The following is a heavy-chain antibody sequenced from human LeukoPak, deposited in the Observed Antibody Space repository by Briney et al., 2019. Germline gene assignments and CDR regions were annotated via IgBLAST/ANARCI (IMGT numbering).Heavy chain of an antibody. CDR2: IYHSGST. V-gene: IGHV4-4*02. CDR3: ARSNWNYVTGRWFDP. D-gene: IGHD1-7*01. CDR1: GGSISSSNW. J-gene: IGHJ5*02. Sequence: SETLSLTCTVSGGSISSSNWWSWVRQPPGKGLEWIGEIYHSGSTNYNPSLKSRVTISVDKSKNQFSLKLSSVTAADTAVYYCARSNWNYVTGRWFDPWGQGTLVTVSS.